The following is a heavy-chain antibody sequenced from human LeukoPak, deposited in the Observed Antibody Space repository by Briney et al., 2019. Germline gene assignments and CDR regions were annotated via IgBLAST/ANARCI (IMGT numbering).Heavy chain of an antibody. CDR3: ANYISRIHFDY. Sequence: GGSLRLSCAAPGFTFSNYAMSWVRQAPGKGLEWVSAISGSGVSTYYADSVKGRLTISRDNSKNTLYLQMNSLRVEDTAAYYCANYISRIHFDYWGQGTLVTVSS. V-gene: IGHV3-23*01. CDR2: ISGSGVST. J-gene: IGHJ4*02. D-gene: IGHD2-2*02. CDR1: GFTFSNYA.